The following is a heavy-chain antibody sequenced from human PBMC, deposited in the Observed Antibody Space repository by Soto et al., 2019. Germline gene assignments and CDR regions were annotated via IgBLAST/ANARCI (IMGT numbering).Heavy chain of an antibody. CDR3: ARTPTYYYGSGSYSYYYYYYGMDL. D-gene: IGHD3-10*01. Sequence: XGPTLMPPRPRRTLTCTFSGISLSTSGRRVSGIRQPPGEALEWLSLIDWDDDKDYSTALKTRLTISKDTSKNQVVLTMTNMDPVDTATYYCARTPTYYYGSGSYSYYYYYYGMDLWGQGPTVTVSS. CDR2: IDWDDDK. CDR1: GISLSTSGRR. V-gene: IGHV2-70*01. J-gene: IGHJ6*02.